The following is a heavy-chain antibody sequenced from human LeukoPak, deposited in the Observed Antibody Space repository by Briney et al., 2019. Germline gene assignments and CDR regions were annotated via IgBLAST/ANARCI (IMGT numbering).Heavy chain of an antibody. J-gene: IGHJ4*02. CDR2: ISYDGSNK. CDR1: GFTLSSYA. D-gene: IGHD6-19*01. V-gene: IGHV3-30-3*01. Sequence: GRSLRLFRAASGFTLSSYAMQWVRQAPGKGLEGVGVISYDGSNKYYADSVKGRFTISRDNSKNTLYLQMNSLRAEDTAVYYCARDGRVAGLGDYFDYWGQGTLVTVSS. CDR3: ARDGRVAGLGDYFDY.